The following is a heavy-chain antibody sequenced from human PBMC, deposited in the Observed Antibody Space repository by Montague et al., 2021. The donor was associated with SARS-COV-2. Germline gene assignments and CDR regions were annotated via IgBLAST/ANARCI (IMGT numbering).Heavy chain of an antibody. D-gene: IGHD1-14*01. CDR3: ARLVGVESNRRDYFNY. CDR1: GFTFSDYY. J-gene: IGHJ4*02. V-gene: IGHV3-11*03. Sequence: SLRLSCAASGFTFSDYYMSWIRQAPGKGLEWVSYISGRGSYTDYADSVKGRFTISRDNARKSLYLEMNSLRAEDTAVYYCARLVGVESNRRDYFNYWGQGTRVTVSS. CDR2: ISGRGSYT.